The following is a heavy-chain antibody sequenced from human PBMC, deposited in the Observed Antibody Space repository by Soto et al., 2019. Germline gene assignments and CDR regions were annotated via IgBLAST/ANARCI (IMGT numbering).Heavy chain of an antibody. CDR3: NTYHYDSSGYPHPGY. CDR2: ISAYNGNT. Sequence: ASVKVSCKASGYTFTSYGISWVRQAPGQGLEWMGWISAYNGNTNYAQKLQGRVTMTTDTSTSTAYMELRSLRSDDTAVYYCNTYHYDSSGYPHPGYWGQGTLVTVSS. J-gene: IGHJ4*02. V-gene: IGHV1-18*04. CDR1: GYTFTSYG. D-gene: IGHD3-22*01.